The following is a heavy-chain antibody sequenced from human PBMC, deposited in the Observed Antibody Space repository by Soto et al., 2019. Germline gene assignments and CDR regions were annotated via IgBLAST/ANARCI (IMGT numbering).Heavy chain of an antibody. CDR3: ARGRSGGGNSDY. CDR2: IYYSGST. D-gene: IGHD2-21*01. Sequence: PSETLSLTCTVSGGSVSSGGYYWSWIRQPPGKGLEWIGYIYYSGSTNYNPSLKSRVTISVDTSKNQFSLKLSSVTAADTAVYYCARGRSGGGNSDYWGQGTLVTVSS. J-gene: IGHJ4*02. V-gene: IGHV4-61*08. CDR1: GGSVSSGGYY.